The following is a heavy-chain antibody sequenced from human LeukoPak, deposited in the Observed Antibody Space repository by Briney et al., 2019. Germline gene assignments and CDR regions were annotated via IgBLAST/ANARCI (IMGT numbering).Heavy chain of an antibody. CDR2: ISSSSSYI. CDR3: ASCSGGSCYSVGDY. V-gene: IGHV3-21*01. D-gene: IGHD2-15*01. J-gene: IGHJ4*02. Sequence: GGSRRLSCAASGFTFSSYSMNWVRQAPGKGLEWVSSISSSSSYIYYADSVKGRFTISRDNAKNSLYLQMNSLRAEDTTVYYCASCSGGSCYSVGDYWGQGTLVTVSS. CDR1: GFTFSSYS.